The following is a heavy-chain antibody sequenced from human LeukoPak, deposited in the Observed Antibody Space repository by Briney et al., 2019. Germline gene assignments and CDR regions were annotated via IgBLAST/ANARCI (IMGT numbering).Heavy chain of an antibody. CDR3: ARDHLREGATGASEI. D-gene: IGHD1-26*01. J-gene: IGHJ3*02. V-gene: IGHV3-7*05. Sequence: GGSLRLSCAVSRFTFSNYWMSWVRQAPGKGLEWVANIKQDGGEKNYVDSVKGRFTISRDNAKNSLYLQMNSLRVEDTAVYYCARDHLREGATGASEIWGQGTMVTVSS. CDR1: RFTFSNYW. CDR2: IKQDGGEK.